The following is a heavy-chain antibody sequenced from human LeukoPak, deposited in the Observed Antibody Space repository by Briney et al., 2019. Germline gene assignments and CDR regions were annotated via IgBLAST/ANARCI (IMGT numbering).Heavy chain of an antibody. Sequence: GGSLRLSCAASGFSVRDYAMHWVRQAPGKGLEWVAVMSYEETYKNYAEAVKGRFTISRDDSKNSLYLQMNSLRAEDTAVYYCARDSGFLYCSSTSCLPRGYFDYWGQGTLVTVSS. J-gene: IGHJ4*02. CDR3: ARDSGFLYCSSTSCLPRGYFDY. CDR1: GFSVRDYA. V-gene: IGHV3-30-3*01. D-gene: IGHD2-2*01. CDR2: MSYEETYK.